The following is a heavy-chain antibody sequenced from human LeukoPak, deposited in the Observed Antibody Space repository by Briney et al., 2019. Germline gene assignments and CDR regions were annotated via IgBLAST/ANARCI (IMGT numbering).Heavy chain of an antibody. Sequence: GESLKISCKGSGYSFTSYWIGWVRPMPGKGLEWMGIIYPGDSDTRYSPSFQGQVTISADKSISTAYLQWSSLKASDTAMYYCARRPYYGSGNYYYGMDVWGQGTTVTVSS. J-gene: IGHJ6*02. CDR3: ARRPYYGSGNYYYGMDV. CDR1: GYSFTSYW. CDR2: IYPGDSDT. D-gene: IGHD3-10*01. V-gene: IGHV5-51*01.